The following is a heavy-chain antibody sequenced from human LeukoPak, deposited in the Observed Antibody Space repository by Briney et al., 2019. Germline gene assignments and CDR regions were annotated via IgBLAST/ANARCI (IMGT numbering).Heavy chain of an antibody. J-gene: IGHJ4*02. V-gene: IGHV4-59*01. CDR2: SHSSGNT. D-gene: IGHD2/OR15-2a*01. Sequence: SETLSLTCTVSGGSIITYYWSWIRQLPGKGLEWIAFSHSSGNTGYNPSLKSRVTLSLDTSKNHFSLKVTSMTAADTAVYYCARRPFNDYWGQGTLVTVSS. CDR3: ARRPFNDY. CDR1: GGSIITYY.